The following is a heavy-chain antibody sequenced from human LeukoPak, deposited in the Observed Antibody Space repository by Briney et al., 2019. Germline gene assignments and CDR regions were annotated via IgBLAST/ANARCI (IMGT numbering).Heavy chain of an antibody. V-gene: IGHV1-18*04. CDR2: ISAYNGNT. D-gene: IGHD3-9*01. J-gene: IGHJ4*02. Sequence: ASVKVSCKASGYTFTGCYMHWVRQAPGQGLEWMGWISAYNGNTNYAQKLQGRVTTTTDTSTSTAYMELRSLRSDDTDVYYCARLPLPYDILTGYQKPTAMAAEYFDYWGQGTLVTVSS. CDR3: ARLPLPYDILTGYQKPTAMAAEYFDY. CDR1: GYTFTGCY.